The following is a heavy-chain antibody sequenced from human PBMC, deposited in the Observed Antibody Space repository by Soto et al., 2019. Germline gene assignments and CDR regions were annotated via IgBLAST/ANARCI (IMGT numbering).Heavy chain of an antibody. Sequence: QVQLVQSGAEVKKPGDSVNVSCKASGYTFTNFGISWVRQAPGQGLEWMGWISAYNGNTNYGQNYQDRGTRTTNTSTSTAYTELRSLRSEETAAYYRAKGGTPIDYWGHGTRVTVSS. CDR2: ISAYNGNT. V-gene: IGHV1-18*01. J-gene: IGHJ4*01. CDR1: GYTFTNFG. D-gene: IGHD1-1*01. CDR3: AKGGTPIDY.